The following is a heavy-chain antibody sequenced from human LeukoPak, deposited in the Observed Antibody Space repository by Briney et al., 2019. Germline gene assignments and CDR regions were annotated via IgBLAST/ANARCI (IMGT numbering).Heavy chain of an antibody. J-gene: IGHJ6*03. Sequence: ASVKVSCKASGGTFTSYAISWVRQAPGQGLEWMGGIIPIFGTANYAQKFQGRVTITADESTSTAYMELSSLRSEDTAVYYCARVVYYGSGSPPRPYYYYMDVWGKGTTVTISS. V-gene: IGHV1-69*13. CDR1: GGTFTSYA. CDR2: IIPIFGTA. D-gene: IGHD3-10*01. CDR3: ARVVYYGSGSPPRPYYYYMDV.